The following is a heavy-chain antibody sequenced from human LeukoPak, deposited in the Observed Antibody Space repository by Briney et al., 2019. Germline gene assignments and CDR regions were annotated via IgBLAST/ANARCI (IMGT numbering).Heavy chain of an antibody. V-gene: IGHV1-46*01. J-gene: IGHJ6*04. CDR3: ARDKGRTSPHWGMDV. CDR2: INPSGGST. D-gene: IGHD2-2*01. CDR1: GYTFTSYY. Sequence: GASVKVSCKASGYTFTSYYMHWVRQAPGQGLEWKGIINPSGGSTSYAQKFQGRVTMTRDTSTSTVYMELSSLRSEDTAVYYCARDKGRTSPHWGMDVWGKGTTVTVSS.